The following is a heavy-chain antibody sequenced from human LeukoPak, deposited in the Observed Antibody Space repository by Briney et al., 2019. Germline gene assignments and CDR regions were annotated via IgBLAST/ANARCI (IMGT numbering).Heavy chain of an antibody. D-gene: IGHD6-19*01. CDR1: GFSFSSYA. CDR3: ARDSSGSYNWFDP. CDR2: ISYDGSNE. Sequence: GGSLRLSCAASGFSFSSYAMHWVRQAPGKGLEWVAVISYDGSNEYYPDSVKGRFTISRDDSKNTLYLQMNSLRAEDTAVYYCARDSSGSYNWFDPWGQGTLVTVSS. V-gene: IGHV3-30*04. J-gene: IGHJ5*02.